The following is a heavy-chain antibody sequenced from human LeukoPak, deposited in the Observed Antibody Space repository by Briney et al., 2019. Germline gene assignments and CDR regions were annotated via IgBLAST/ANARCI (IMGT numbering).Heavy chain of an antibody. CDR3: ARDVSGYSDFDY. D-gene: IGHD5-18*01. J-gene: IGHJ4*02. CDR1: GFTFSSYW. V-gene: IGHV3-7*01. Sequence: PGGSLRLSCAASGFTFSSYWMSWVRQAPGRGLEWVSNIKQDGSEKYYVDSVKGRFTISRDNAKNSLYLQMNSLRAEDTAVYYCARDVSGYSDFDYWGQGTLVTVSS. CDR2: IKQDGSEK.